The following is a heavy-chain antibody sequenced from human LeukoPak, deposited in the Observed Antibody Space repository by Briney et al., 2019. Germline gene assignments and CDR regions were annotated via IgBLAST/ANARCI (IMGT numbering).Heavy chain of an antibody. D-gene: IGHD3-10*01. CDR2: ISYDGSNK. J-gene: IGHJ4*02. CDR3: AKDSEYGSGSYYLFDY. V-gene: IGHV3-30*18. CDR1: GFRFSSYA. Sequence: PGGSLRLSCAASGFRFSSYAMSWVRQAPGKGLEWVAVISYDGSNKYYADSVKGRFTISRDNSKNTLYLQMNSLRAEDTAVYYCAKDSEYGSGSYYLFDYWGQGTLVTVSS.